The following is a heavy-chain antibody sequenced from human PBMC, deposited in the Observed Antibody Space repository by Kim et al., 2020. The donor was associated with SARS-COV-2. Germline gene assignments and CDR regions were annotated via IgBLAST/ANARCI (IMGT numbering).Heavy chain of an antibody. D-gene: IGHD3-22*01. V-gene: IGHV4-39*01. CDR1: GGSISSSSYY. Sequence: SETLSLTCTVSGGSISSSSYYWGWIRQPPGKGLEWIGSIYYSGSTYYNPSLKSRVTISVDTSKNQFSLKLSSVTAADTAVYYCARQLEPPYYYDSSAEGWFDPWGQGTLVTVSS. CDR3: ARQLEPPYYYDSSAEGWFDP. J-gene: IGHJ5*02. CDR2: IYYSGST.